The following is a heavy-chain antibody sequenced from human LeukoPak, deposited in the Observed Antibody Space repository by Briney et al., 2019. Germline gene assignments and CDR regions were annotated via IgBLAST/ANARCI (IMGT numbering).Heavy chain of an antibody. CDR1: GYTFTSYG. V-gene: IGHV1-18*01. CDR3: ARALRGYCSSTSCSIYYYYMDV. Sequence: ASVTVSCTASGYTFTSYGISWVRQAPGQGLEWMGWISAYNGNTNYAQKLQGRVTMTTDTSTSTAYMELRSLRSDDTAVYYCARALRGYCSSTSCSIYYYYMDVWGKGTTVTISS. J-gene: IGHJ6*03. CDR2: ISAYNGNT. D-gene: IGHD2-2*01.